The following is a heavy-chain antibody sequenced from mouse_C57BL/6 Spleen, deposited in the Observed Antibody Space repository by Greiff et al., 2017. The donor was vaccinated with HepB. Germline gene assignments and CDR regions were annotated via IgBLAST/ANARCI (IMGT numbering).Heavy chain of an antibody. J-gene: IGHJ1*03. Sequence: QVQLKESGPELVKPGASVKISCKASGYAFSSSWMNWVKQRPGKGLEWIGRIYPGDGDTNYNGKFKGKATLTADKSSSTAYMQLSSLTSEDSAVYFWARRGDYYGSSYWYFDVWGTGTTVTVSS. CDR3: ARRGDYYGSSYWYFDV. CDR2: IYPGDGDT. CDR1: GYAFSSSW. V-gene: IGHV1-82*01. D-gene: IGHD1-1*01.